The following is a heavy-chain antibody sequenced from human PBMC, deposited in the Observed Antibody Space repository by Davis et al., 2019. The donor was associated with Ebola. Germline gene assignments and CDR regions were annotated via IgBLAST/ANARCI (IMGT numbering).Heavy chain of an antibody. CDR2: IYSSGNT. J-gene: IGHJ4*02. D-gene: IGHD3-10*01. CDR1: GGSFSGYY. V-gene: IGHV4-59*01. CDR3: ARFARRLDY. Sequence: SETLSLTCAVYGGSFSGYYWSWIRQPPGEGLEWIGTIYSSGNTYRNPSLKSRVTISVDTSKNQFSLKLSSVTAADTAVYYCARFARRLDYWGQGTLVIVSS.